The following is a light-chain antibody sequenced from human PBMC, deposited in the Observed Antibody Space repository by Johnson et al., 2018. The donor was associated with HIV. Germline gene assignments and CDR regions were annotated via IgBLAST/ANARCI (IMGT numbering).Light chain of an antibody. Sequence: QSVLSQPPSVSAAPGQKVTISCSGSSSNIGNNYVSWYQQLPGTAPKLLTYDNNKRPSGTPDRFSGSKSGTSATLGITGLQTGDEADYHCGTWDTSLGSVFLGTGTKVTVL. CDR3: GTWDTSLGSVF. CDR1: SSNIGNNY. J-gene: IGLJ1*01. V-gene: IGLV1-51*01. CDR2: DNN.